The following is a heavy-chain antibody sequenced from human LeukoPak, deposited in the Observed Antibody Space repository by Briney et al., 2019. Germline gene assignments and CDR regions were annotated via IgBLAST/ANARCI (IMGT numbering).Heavy chain of an antibody. Sequence: PSETLSLTCTVSGGSISSRYWSWIRQPAGKGLEWIGRIYTSGSSNYNPSLKSRVTMSLDTSKNQFSLKLSSVTAAGTAVYYCARAGYSYGWGAFDYWGQGTLVTVSS. J-gene: IGHJ4*02. V-gene: IGHV4-4*07. D-gene: IGHD5-18*01. CDR1: GGSISSRY. CDR3: ARAGYSYGWGAFDY. CDR2: IYTSGSS.